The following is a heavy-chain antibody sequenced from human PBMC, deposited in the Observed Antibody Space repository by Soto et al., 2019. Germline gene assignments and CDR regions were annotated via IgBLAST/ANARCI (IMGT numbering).Heavy chain of an antibody. CDR2: ISHDGINK. D-gene: IGHD6-19*01. CDR3: ARDMYSSDYFVKWFEP. Sequence: QVRLVESGGGVVQPGRSLRLSCTASGFSFSSYAIYWFRQPPGKGLEWVAVISHDGINKHYADSVKGRVTVSRDNSNHSLDVQLNSQRGEDTAMYYCARDMYSSDYFVKWFEPWGQGTLVTVSS. J-gene: IGHJ5*02. V-gene: IGHV3-30-3*01. CDR1: GFSFSSYA.